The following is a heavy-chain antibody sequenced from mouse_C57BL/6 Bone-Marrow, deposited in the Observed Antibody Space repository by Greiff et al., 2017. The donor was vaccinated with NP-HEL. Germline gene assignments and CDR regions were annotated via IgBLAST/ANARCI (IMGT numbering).Heavy chain of an antibody. CDR1: GYAFSSYW. Sequence: VQLQQSGAELVKPGASVKISCKASGYAFSSYWMNWVKQRPGKGLEWIGQIYPGDGDTNYNGKFKDKASLTADKSSSTTYMQLSSRTSGDSAVYFCARGAYWGQGTLVTVSA. CDR3: ARGAY. V-gene: IGHV1-80*01. J-gene: IGHJ3*01. CDR2: IYPGDGDT.